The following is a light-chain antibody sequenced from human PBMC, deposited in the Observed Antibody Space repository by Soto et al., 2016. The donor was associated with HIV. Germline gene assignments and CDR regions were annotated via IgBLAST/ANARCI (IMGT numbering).Light chain of an antibody. CDR2: QDD. V-gene: IGLV3-1*01. J-gene: IGLJ2*01. CDR1: KLGDKF. Sequence: SYELTQPPSVSVSPGQTASITCSGDKLGDKFVCWYQQKAGQSPVLVIYQDDKRPSGIPGRFSGSNSGNTATLTISGTQAKDEADYYCQTWDSSNGVFGGGTKLTVL. CDR3: QTWDSSNGV.